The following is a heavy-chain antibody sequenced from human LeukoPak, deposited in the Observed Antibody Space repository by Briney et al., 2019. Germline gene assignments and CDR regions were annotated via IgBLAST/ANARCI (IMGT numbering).Heavy chain of an antibody. Sequence: GGSLRLSCAASGFIFSSQALSWVRQAPGKGLEWVSSVSGNGGDIYYTDSVKGRFTISRDNSRNTLYLQMNSLRADDTAVYYCAKEDRRVRSGFDPWGQGTLSPSP. CDR2: VSGNGGDI. D-gene: IGHD1-14*01. CDR1: GFIFSSQA. J-gene: IGHJ5*02. CDR3: AKEDRRVRSGFDP. V-gene: IGHV3-23*01.